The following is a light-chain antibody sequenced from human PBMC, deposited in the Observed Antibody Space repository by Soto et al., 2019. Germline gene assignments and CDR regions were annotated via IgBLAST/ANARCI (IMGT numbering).Light chain of an antibody. V-gene: IGKV4-1*01. J-gene: IGKJ2*01. CDR3: QQQYNPPPGYT. Sequence: DIVLTQSPDSLAVSLGERATINCKSSQNVQYNSNNKNYLAWYQQKPGQPPKLLIYWASTRESGVPDRFSGSGSGTDFTLTISSLQAEDAEVDYCQQQYNPPPGYTFGQGTKLEIK. CDR1: QNVQYNSNNKNY. CDR2: WAS.